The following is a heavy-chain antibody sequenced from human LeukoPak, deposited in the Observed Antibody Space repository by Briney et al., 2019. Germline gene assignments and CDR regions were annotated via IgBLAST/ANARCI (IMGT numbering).Heavy chain of an antibody. V-gene: IGHV3-23*01. D-gene: IGHD6-19*01. CDR2: ISGSGGST. J-gene: IGHJ4*02. CDR1: GFIFRHYA. Sequence: GGSLRLSCSASGFIFRHYAVNWVRQSPGKGLEWVSGISGSGGSTYYADSVKGRFTISRDNSKNTLYLQMNSLRAEDTAVYYCPKRHYSSGHYSFDYWGQGTLVTVSS. CDR3: PKRHYSSGHYSFDY.